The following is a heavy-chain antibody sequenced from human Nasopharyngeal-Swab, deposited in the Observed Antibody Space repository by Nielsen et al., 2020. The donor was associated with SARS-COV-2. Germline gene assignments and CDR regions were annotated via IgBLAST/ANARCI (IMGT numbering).Heavy chain of an antibody. J-gene: IGHJ4*02. CDR1: GGTFSSYA. V-gene: IGHV1-69*10. Sequence: SVKVSCKASGGTFSSYAISWVRQAPGQGLEWMGGIIPILGIANYAQKFQGRVTITADKSTSTAYMELSSLRSEDTAVYYCARTPPYYYDSSGPVVFDYWGQGTLVTVSS. CDR3: ARTPPYYYDSSGPVVFDY. D-gene: IGHD3-22*01. CDR2: IIPILGIA.